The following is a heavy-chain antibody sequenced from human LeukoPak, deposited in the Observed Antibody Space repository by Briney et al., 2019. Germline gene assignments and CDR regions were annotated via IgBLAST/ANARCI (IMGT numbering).Heavy chain of an antibody. CDR1: GYSFPNYW. CDR3: ARGPYAYTSSATLGSYNWFDP. CDR2: IYPGDSDT. D-gene: IGHD2-2*02. J-gene: IGHJ5*02. Sequence: HGESLKIPCKGSGYSFPNYWIGWVRQMPGKGLEWMGIIYPGDSDTRYSPSFQDQVTISVDKSISTAYLQWSSLKASDTAMYYCARGPYAYTSSATLGSYNWFDPWGQGSLVTVSS. V-gene: IGHV5-51*01.